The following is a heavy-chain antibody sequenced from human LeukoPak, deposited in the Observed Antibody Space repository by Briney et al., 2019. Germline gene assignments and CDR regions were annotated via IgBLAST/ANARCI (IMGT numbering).Heavy chain of an antibody. J-gene: IGHJ5*02. CDR1: GYTFTSYY. Sequence: ASVKVSCKASGYTFTSYYMHWVRQAPGQGLEWMGIINPSGGSTSYAQKFQGRVTMTRDTSTSTVYMELSSLRSEDTAVYYCARMVWATRSTPDNWFDPWGQGTLATVSS. D-gene: IGHD5-12*01. CDR3: ARMVWATRSTPDNWFDP. V-gene: IGHV1-46*01. CDR2: INPSGGST.